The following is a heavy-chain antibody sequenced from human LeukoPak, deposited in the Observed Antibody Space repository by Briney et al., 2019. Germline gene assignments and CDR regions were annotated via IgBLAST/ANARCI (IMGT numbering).Heavy chain of an antibody. V-gene: IGHV3-23*01. CDR2: ISGSGGST. J-gene: IGHJ4*02. CDR3: AKDHPTYHYDSSGYYADY. CDR1: GFTFSSYA. Sequence: PGGSLRLSCAASGFTFSSYAMSWVRQAPGKGLEWVSAISGSGGSTYYADSVKGRFTISRDNFKNTLYLQMNSLTAEDTAVYYCAKDHPTYHYDSSGYYADYWGQGTLVTVSS. D-gene: IGHD3-22*01.